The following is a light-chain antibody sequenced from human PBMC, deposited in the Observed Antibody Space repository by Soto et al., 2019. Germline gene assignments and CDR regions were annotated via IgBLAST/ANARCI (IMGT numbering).Light chain of an antibody. V-gene: IGKV3-15*01. J-gene: IGKJ4*01. CDR3: QQYNNWLT. CDR2: GAT. CDR1: QSVSSN. Sequence: EIVMTQSPATLSVSPGERATLSCRASQSVSSNLASYQQKPGQAPRLLIYGATTRSTGIPARFSGSGSRIEFTLTISRLQSEYFTVYYCQQYNNWLTFGGGTKVEIK.